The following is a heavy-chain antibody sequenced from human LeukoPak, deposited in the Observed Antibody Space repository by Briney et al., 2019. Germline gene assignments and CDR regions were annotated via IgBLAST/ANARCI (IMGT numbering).Heavy chain of an antibody. Sequence: GGSLRLSCVASEFTFSSYWMHWVRQPPEEGLVWVARISSDGSSTTYVDSVKGRFTISRDNAKNTLNLQMNSQRAEDTAVYYCSRDRSYTHDYWGQGTLVTVSS. CDR1: EFTFSSYW. V-gene: IGHV3-74*01. CDR3: SRDRSYTHDY. D-gene: IGHD2-2*02. CDR2: ISSDGSST. J-gene: IGHJ4*02.